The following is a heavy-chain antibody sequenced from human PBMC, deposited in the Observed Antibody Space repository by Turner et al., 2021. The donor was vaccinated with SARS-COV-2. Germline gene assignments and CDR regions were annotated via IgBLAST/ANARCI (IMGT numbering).Heavy chain of an antibody. Sequence: QVQLVQSGAEMRKPGASVKVSCKASGYTFTTYGLSWVRQAPGQGLEWLGWISAYTGYANFAQKFQGRVTMTTDTSTRTASLELRSLTSDDTAVYYCARGPSYGDYEYWGQGTLITVSS. J-gene: IGHJ4*02. V-gene: IGHV1-18*01. CDR1: GYTFTTYG. D-gene: IGHD4-17*01. CDR3: ARGPSYGDYEY. CDR2: ISAYTGYA.